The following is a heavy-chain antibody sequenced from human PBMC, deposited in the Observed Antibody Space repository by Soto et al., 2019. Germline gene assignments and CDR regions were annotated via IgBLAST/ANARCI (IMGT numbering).Heavy chain of an antibody. V-gene: IGHV4-59*12. D-gene: IGHD6-13*01. CDR1: GGSMSEYF. Sequence: PSETLSLTCPVSGGSMSEYFWIWIRQSPGKGLEWIGYIYYLGSTDYNPSLQSRVTISVATSKNQFSMKISAVNAADTAVYYCARGQWDSSFVFDYWTQGTLVTVSS. J-gene: IGHJ4*02. CDR2: IYYLGST. CDR3: ARGQWDSSFVFDY.